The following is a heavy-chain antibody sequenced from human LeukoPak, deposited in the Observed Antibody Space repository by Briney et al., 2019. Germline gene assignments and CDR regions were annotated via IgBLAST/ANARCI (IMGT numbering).Heavy chain of an antibody. CDR3: AAALGFLEWSLD. CDR1: GFTFTSSA. CDR2: IVVGSGNT. J-gene: IGHJ4*02. D-gene: IGHD3-3*01. Sequence: ASVKVSCTASGFTFTSSAVQWVRQAREQRLEWIGWIVVGSGNTNYAQKFQERVTITRDMSTSTAYMELSSLRSEDTAVYYCAAALGFLEWSLDWGQGTLVTVSS. V-gene: IGHV1-58*01.